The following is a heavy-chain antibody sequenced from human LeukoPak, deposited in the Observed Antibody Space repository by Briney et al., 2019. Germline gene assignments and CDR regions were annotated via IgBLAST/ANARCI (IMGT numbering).Heavy chain of an antibody. CDR2: ISSSGGTI. CDR1: GFTFSTYQ. CDR3: IRSDYYGSGSDYTYYFDY. J-gene: IGHJ4*02. Sequence: PGGSLRLSCTASGFTFSTYQMNWVRQAPGKGLEWVSYISSSGGTISYADSVKGRFTISRDNAKSSLYLQMNSLRAEDTAVYYCIRSDYYGSGSDYTYYFDYWGQGTLVTVSS. D-gene: IGHD3-10*01. V-gene: IGHV3-48*03.